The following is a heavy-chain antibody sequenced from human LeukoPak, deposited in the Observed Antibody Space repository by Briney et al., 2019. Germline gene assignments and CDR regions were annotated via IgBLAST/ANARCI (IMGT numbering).Heavy chain of an antibody. CDR1: GGSISSYY. V-gene: IGHV4-59*01. CDR2: IHSGGST. Sequence: SETLSLTCTVSGGSISSYYWSWIRQPPGKGLEWVGYIHSGGSTNYNPSLKSRLTISIDTSKSQFSLKLSSVTAADTAVYYCAREGGFIEYWGQGTLVTVSS. CDR3: AREGGFIEY. J-gene: IGHJ4*02. D-gene: IGHD3-10*01.